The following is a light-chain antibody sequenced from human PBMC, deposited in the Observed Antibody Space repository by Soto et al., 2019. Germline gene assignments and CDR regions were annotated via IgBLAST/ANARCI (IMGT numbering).Light chain of an antibody. CDR2: GAS. V-gene: IGKV3-20*01. Sequence: EIVVAQSPGTLSLSPGERATLSCRASQSISRSLAWFQQKPGQAPRLVIYGASSRGTDIPDRFSGSGSGTDFTLTISGLEPEDFAVYYCHQYDTSPLTVGGGTKVEIK. CDR1: QSISRS. J-gene: IGKJ4*01. CDR3: HQYDTSPLT.